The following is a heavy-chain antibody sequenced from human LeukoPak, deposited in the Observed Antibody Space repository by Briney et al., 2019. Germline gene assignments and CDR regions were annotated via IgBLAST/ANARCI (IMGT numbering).Heavy chain of an antibody. Sequence: SETLSLTCTVSGGSISSSSYYWGWIRQPPGKGLEWIGSIYYSGSTNYNPSLKSRVTISVDTSKNQFSLKLSSVTAADTAVYYCARDPNPRYSSSWYGAAGPSYNWFDPWGQGTLVTVSS. CDR1: GGSISSSSYY. CDR2: IYYSGST. V-gene: IGHV4-39*07. J-gene: IGHJ5*02. D-gene: IGHD6-13*01. CDR3: ARDPNPRYSSSWYGAAGPSYNWFDP.